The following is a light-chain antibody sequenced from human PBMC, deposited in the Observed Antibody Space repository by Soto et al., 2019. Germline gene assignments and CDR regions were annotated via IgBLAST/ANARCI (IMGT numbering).Light chain of an antibody. J-gene: IGKJ2*01. CDR2: DAS. CDR1: QSVSSY. V-gene: IGKV3-11*01. Sequence: EIVLTQSPATLSLSPGERATLSCRASQSVSSYLAWYQQKPGQAPRLLIYDASNRATGIPARFSGSGSGTDFTLTISSLEPEDFAVYFCQQYNNWPPYTFGPGTKLEIK. CDR3: QQYNNWPPYT.